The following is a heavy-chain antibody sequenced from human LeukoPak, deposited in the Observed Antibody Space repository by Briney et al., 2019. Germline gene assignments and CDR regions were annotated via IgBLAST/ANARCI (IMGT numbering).Heavy chain of an antibody. CDR1: GFTFSIYS. D-gene: IGHD6-19*01. CDR2: ISSSSSTI. V-gene: IGHV3-48*01. CDR3: ARVQFQWFDP. J-gene: IGHJ5*02. Sequence: PGGSLRLSCAASGFTFSIYSMNWVRQAPGKGLEWVSYISSSSSTILYADSVKGRFTISRDNAKNSLYLQMNNLRVDDTAVYYCARVQFQWFDPWGPGTPVTVSS.